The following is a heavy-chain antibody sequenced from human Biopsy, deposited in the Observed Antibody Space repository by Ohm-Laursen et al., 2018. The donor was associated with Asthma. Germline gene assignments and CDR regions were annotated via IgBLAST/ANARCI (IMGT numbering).Heavy chain of an antibody. D-gene: IGHD3-3*01. J-gene: IGHJ4*02. CDR2: IYYTGTT. Sequence: GTLSLTCSVSGGSISGFYWSWIRQPPGKGLEWIGYIYYTGTTNYNPSLKSRVSISVDTSKNQFSLKLTSVTAADTAVYYCARDFGGWYYFDNWGQGSLVTVPS. V-gene: IGHV4-59*01. CDR1: GGSISGFY. CDR3: ARDFGGWYYFDN.